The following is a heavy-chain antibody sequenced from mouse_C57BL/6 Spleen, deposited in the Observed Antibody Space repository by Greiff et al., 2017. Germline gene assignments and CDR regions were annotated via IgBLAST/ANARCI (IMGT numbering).Heavy chain of an antibody. CDR3: ARGHSNYIYAMDY. CDR1: GYTFTSYW. Sequence: QVQLQQPGAELVKPGASVKLSCKASGYTFTSYWMQWVKQRHGQGLEWIGEIDPSDSYTNYNQKFKGKATLTVDTSSSTAYMQLSSLTSEDSAVYYCARGHSNYIYAMDYWGQGTSVTVSS. D-gene: IGHD2-5*01. CDR2: IDPSDSYT. J-gene: IGHJ4*01. V-gene: IGHV1-50*01.